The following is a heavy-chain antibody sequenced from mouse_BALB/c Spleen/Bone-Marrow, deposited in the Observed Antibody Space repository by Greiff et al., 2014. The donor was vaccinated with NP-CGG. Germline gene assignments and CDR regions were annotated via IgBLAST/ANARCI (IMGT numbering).Heavy chain of an antibody. Sequence: VQVVESGPGLVAPSQSLSITCTVSGFSLTSYGVHWVRQPPGKGLEWLGVIWAGGSTNYNSNLMSRLTISKDNSKSQVFLKMNSLQTDDTAMYYCARYYYGFLDYWGQGTTLTVSS. CDR1: GFSLTSYG. J-gene: IGHJ2*01. CDR2: IWAGGST. D-gene: IGHD1-2*01. V-gene: IGHV2-9*02. CDR3: ARYYYGFLDY.